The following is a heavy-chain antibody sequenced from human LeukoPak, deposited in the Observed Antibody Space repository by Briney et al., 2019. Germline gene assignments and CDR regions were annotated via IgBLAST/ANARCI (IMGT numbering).Heavy chain of an antibody. CDR3: ARGGPDYGDGYYGMDV. Sequence: SETLPLTCAVYGGSFSGYYWSWIRQPPGKGLEWIGEINHSGSTNYNPSLKSRVTISVDTSKNQFSLKLSSVTAADTAVYYCARGGPDYGDGYYGMDVWGQGTTVTVSS. V-gene: IGHV4-34*01. CDR1: GGSFSGYY. J-gene: IGHJ6*02. D-gene: IGHD4-17*01. CDR2: INHSGST.